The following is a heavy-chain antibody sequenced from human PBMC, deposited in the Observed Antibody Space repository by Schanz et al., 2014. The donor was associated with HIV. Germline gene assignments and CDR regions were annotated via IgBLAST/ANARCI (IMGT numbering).Heavy chain of an antibody. CDR2: ISGSGGST. Sequence: EVQLLESGGGLLHPGGSLRLSCAASGFTFNSYAMNALSWVRQAPGRGLEWVSTISGSGGSTYYADSVKGRFTISRDNAKSTLFLQMNSLRAEDTAVYYCAKVPVAHYYYGMDVWGQGTTVTVSS. V-gene: IGHV3-23*01. CDR1: GFTFNSYA. CDR3: AKVPVAHYYYGMDV. J-gene: IGHJ6*02.